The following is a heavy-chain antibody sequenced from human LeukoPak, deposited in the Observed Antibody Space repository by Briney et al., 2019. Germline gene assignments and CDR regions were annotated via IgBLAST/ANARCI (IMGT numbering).Heavy chain of an antibody. J-gene: IGHJ5*01. D-gene: IGHD6-13*01. Sequence: ASVKVSCMASGYTFTGYYMHWVRQAPGPGLEWMGWINPNSGGTNYAQKFQGRVTMTRDTSISTAYMELSRLRSDDTAVYYCARAYSSSQDIDCWGQGTLVTVSS. CDR1: GYTFTGYY. CDR2: INPNSGGT. V-gene: IGHV1-2*02. CDR3: ARAYSSSQDIDC.